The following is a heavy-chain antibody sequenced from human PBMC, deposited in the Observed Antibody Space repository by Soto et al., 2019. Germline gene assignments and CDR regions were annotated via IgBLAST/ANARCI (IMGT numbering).Heavy chain of an antibody. J-gene: IGHJ5*02. Sequence: QVQLQESGPGLVKPSQTLSLTCTVSGGSISSGGYYWSWIRPHPGKGLEWIGSIYYSGGTYYHPSLKSRVTISVDTSKNQYSLRLSSVTAADTAVYYCASSSAPGGSWQVYYGSGGHWFDPWCQGTLVAVSS. CDR2: IYYSGGT. CDR3: ASSSAPGGSWQVYYGSGGHWFDP. D-gene: IGHD3-10*01. V-gene: IGHV4-31*03. CDR1: GGSISSGGYY.